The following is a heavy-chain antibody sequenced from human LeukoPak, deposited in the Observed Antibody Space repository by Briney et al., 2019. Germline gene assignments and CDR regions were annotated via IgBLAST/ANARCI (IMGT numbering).Heavy chain of an antibody. CDR2: ISSTSIYT. V-gene: IGHV3-11*05. Sequence: GGSLRLSCAASGFTFSDYYMSWIRQAPGKGLEWVSDISSTSIYTNYADSVKGRFTISRDNAKNSLYLQMNSLRAEDTAVYYCAREDGYSSSWYSDYWGQGTLVTVSS. CDR1: GFTFSDYY. D-gene: IGHD6-13*01. CDR3: AREDGYSSSWYSDY. J-gene: IGHJ4*02.